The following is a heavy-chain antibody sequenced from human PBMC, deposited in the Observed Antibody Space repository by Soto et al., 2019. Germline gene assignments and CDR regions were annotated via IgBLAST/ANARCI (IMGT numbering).Heavy chain of an antibody. CDR1: GFIFSDYG. V-gene: IGHV3-30*18. CDR3: AKSLSGGTLRGAFDI. J-gene: IGHJ3*02. CDR2: ISYDGSNK. Sequence: LRLSCAASGFIFSDYGMHWVRQAPGKGLEWVAVISYDGSNKYYANSVKGRFTISRDNSKNTLYLQMNSLRAEDTAVYYCAKSLSGGTLRGAFDIWGQGTMVTVSS. D-gene: IGHD1-26*01.